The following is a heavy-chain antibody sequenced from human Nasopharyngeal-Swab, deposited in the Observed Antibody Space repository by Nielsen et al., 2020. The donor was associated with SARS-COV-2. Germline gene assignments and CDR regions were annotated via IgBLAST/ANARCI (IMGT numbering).Heavy chain of an antibody. CDR1: GFTFSRYG. CDR2: IWYDGSNK. J-gene: IGHJ4*02. Sequence: GGSLRLSCAASGFTFSRYGMHWVRQAPGKGLEWVAVIWYDGSNKYYADSVKGRFTISRDNSKNPLYLQMNSLRAEDTAVYYCASGRGFYFDYWGQGTLVTVSS. V-gene: IGHV3-33*01. CDR3: ASGRGFYFDY. D-gene: IGHD1-26*01.